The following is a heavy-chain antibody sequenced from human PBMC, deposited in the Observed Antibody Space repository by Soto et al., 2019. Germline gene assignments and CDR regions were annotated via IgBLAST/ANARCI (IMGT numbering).Heavy chain of an antibody. CDR3: ARVSYGDYANYPFDY. V-gene: IGHV4-59*08. Sequence: SETLSLTCTVSGGSISGYYWNWIRQPPGKGLEWIGFIYSSGYTTYNPSLNSRVTISVDTSKKQFSLKLNSVTAADTAVYYCARVSYGDYANYPFDYWGQGTLVTVSS. CDR2: IYSSGYT. CDR1: GGSISGYY. J-gene: IGHJ4*02. D-gene: IGHD4-17*01.